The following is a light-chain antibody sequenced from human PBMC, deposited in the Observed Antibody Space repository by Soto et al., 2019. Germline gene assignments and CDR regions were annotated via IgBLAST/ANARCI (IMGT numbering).Light chain of an antibody. CDR3: QQTYKTLRMYT. J-gene: IGKJ2*01. CDR1: HDITSF. Sequence: DIQMTQSPSSLSASVGDRVTITCQASHDITSFLNWYQHKPGRAPKLLIYDASILEAGVPTRFSGSGSGTDFTLTISSLQAEDFATYYCQQTYKTLRMYTFGQGTKLEI. CDR2: DAS. V-gene: IGKV1-39*01.